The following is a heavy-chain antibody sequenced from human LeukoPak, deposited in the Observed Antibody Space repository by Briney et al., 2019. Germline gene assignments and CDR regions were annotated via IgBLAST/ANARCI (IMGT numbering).Heavy chain of an antibody. J-gene: IGHJ4*02. CDR1: GFTFSSYS. CDR2: ISSSSSYI. D-gene: IGHD5-24*01. Sequence: PGGSLGLSCAASGFTFSSYSMNWVRQAPGKGLEWVSSISSSSSYIYYADSVKGRFTISRDNAKNSLYLQMNSLRAEDTAVYYCASSVEGWLQLFWGQGTLVTVSS. V-gene: IGHV3-21*01. CDR3: ASSVEGWLQLF.